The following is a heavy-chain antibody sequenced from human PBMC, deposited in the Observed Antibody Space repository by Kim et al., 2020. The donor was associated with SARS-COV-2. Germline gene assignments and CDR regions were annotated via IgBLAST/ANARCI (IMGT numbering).Heavy chain of an antibody. J-gene: IGHJ5*02. V-gene: IGHV3-64D*09. D-gene: IGHD2-15*01. CDR3: VKGVVIAATPFDP. Sequence: YADSVKGRFTISRDNSKNTLYLQMTSLRPEDTAVYYCVKGVVIAATPFDPWGQGTLVTVSS.